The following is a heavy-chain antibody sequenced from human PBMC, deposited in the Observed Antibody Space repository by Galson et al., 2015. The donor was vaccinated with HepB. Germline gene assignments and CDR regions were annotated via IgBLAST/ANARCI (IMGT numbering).Heavy chain of an antibody. Sequence: SETLSLTCAVSGGSIITNKWWSWVRQPPGKGLEWIGEIHPSGSASYNPSFKSRVTISLDKSKNQFSLKLSSVTAADTAVYYCARDSMVRGVSLQGFDQWGQGTLVSVSS. D-gene: IGHD3-10*01. CDR2: IHPSGSA. V-gene: IGHV4-4*02. CDR1: GGSIITNKW. J-gene: IGHJ4*02. CDR3: ARDSMVRGVSLQGFDQ.